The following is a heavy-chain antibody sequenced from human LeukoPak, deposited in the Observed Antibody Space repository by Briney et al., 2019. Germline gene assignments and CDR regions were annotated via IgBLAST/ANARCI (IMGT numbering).Heavy chain of an antibody. CDR3: AKDRFGELLYDY. V-gene: IGHV3-23*01. D-gene: IGHD3-10*01. Sequence: PGRSLRLSCAASGFTFSSYAMSCGRQAPGEGLEWVSAISGSGGSTYSADSVKGRFTLYRDNSKNTLYLQMNSLRAEDTAVYYCAKDRFGELLYDYWGQGTLVTVSS. CDR2: ISGSGGST. J-gene: IGHJ4*02. CDR1: GFTFSSYA.